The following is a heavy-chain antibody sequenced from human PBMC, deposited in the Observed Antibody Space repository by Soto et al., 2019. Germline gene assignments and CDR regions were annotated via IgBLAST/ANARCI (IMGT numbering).Heavy chain of an antibody. D-gene: IGHD3-3*01. CDR2: IDNSGNT. CDR1: DGSISTYF. V-gene: IGHV4-4*07. CDR3: ARGGQDFLSGPFDY. J-gene: IGHJ4*02. Sequence: SETLSLTCTVSDGSISTYFCNWIRQPAGKGLEWIGRIDNSGNTNYNPSLKSRVTMSADTSSNQFSLKLNSVTAADTAVYYCARGGQDFLSGPFDYGGQGALVTVSS.